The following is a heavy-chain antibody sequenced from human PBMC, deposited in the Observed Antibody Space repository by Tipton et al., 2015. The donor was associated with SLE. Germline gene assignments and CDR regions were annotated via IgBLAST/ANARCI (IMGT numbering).Heavy chain of an antibody. Sequence: QVQLVQSGAEVKKPGASVKVSCKASGYTFTSFDINWVRQATGQGLEWMGWMNPNSANTGFAQKFQGRVTITRNTSISTAYMELSSLRSEDTAVYYCARALSSSPKYYFDYWGQGTLVTVSS. CDR2: MNPNSANT. CDR1: GYTFTSFD. D-gene: IGHD6-6*01. CDR3: ARALSSSPKYYFDY. J-gene: IGHJ4*02. V-gene: IGHV1-8*03.